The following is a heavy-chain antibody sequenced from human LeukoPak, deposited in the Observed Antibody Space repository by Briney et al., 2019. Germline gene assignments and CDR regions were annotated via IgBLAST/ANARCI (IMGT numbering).Heavy chain of an antibody. J-gene: IGHJ4*02. CDR3: AKDRAYSSSWYYFDY. V-gene: IGHV3-9*01. Sequence: GGSLRLSCAASGFTFSYYYMNWVRQAPGKGLEWVSGISWNSGSIGYADSVKGRFTISRDNAKNPLCLQMNSLRAEDTALYYCAKDRAYSSSWYYFDYWGQGTLVTVSS. D-gene: IGHD6-13*01. CDR1: GFTFSYYY. CDR2: ISWNSGSI.